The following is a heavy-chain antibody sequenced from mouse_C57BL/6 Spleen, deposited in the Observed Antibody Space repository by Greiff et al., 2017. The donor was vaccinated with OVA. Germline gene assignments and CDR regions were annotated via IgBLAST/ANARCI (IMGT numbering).Heavy chain of an antibody. V-gene: IGHV1-54*01. D-gene: IGHD3-1*01. J-gene: IGHJ2*01. CDR3: AREGGSGYYFDY. CDR2: INPGSGGT. Sequence: VQLQQSGAELVRPGTSVKVSCKASGYAFTNYLIDWVKQRPGQGLEWIGVINPGSGGTNYNEKFKGKATLTADKSSSTAYMQLSSLTSEDSAVYLCAREGGSGYYFDYGGQGTTLTGSS. CDR1: GYAFTNYL.